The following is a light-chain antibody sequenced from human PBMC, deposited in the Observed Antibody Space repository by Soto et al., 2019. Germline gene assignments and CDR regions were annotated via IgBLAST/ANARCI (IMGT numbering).Light chain of an antibody. J-gene: IGLJ2*01. Sequence: QSALTQPASVSGSPGQSITISCTGTSSDVGRYNLVSWYQQHPGKAPKLMIYEGSKRPSGVSNRFSGSKSGNTASLTISGLQAEDEADYDCCSYAGTRRVFGGGTQLTVL. CDR3: CSYAGTRRV. CDR1: SSDVGRYNL. V-gene: IGLV2-23*01. CDR2: EGS.